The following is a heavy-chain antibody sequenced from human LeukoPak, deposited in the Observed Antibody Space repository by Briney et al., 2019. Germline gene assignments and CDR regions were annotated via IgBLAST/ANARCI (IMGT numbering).Heavy chain of an antibody. CDR1: GGSISSYY. J-gene: IGHJ4*02. CDR2: IYYSGST. Sequence: SETLPLTCTVSGGSISSYYWSWIRQPPGKGLEWIGYIYYSGSTNYNPSLKSRVTISVDTSKNQFSLKLSSVTAADTAVYYCAREAGYSSGWYDYWGQGTLVTVSS. D-gene: IGHD6-19*01. CDR3: AREAGYSSGWYDY. V-gene: IGHV4-59*01.